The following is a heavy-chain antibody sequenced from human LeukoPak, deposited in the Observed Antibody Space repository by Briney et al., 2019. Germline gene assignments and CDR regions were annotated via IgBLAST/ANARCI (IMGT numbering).Heavy chain of an antibody. CDR3: ARPGRDGYDYSPFDY. Sequence: GESLKISCKGSGYSFTSYWVGWVRQMPGKGLGWMGIVYPGDSDTRYSPSFQGQVTISADKSISTAYLQWSSLKASDTAMYYCARPGRDGYDYSPFDYWGQGTLVTVSS. V-gene: IGHV5-51*01. CDR1: GYSFTSYW. CDR2: VYPGDSDT. J-gene: IGHJ4*02. D-gene: IGHD5-24*01.